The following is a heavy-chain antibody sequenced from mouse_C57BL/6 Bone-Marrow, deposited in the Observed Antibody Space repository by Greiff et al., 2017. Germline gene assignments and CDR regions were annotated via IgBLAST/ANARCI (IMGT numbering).Heavy chain of an antibody. J-gene: IGHJ2*01. D-gene: IGHD2-5*01. Sequence: QVQLQQSGAELVKPGASVKMSCKASGYTFTSYWITWVKQRPGQGLEWIGDLYPGSGSTNYNEKFKSKATLTVDTSSSTAYMQLSSLTSEDSAVYYGAKGGGNYSNYYFDYWGQGTTLTVSS. CDR3: AKGGGNYSNYYFDY. V-gene: IGHV1-55*01. CDR2: LYPGSGST. CDR1: GYTFTSYW.